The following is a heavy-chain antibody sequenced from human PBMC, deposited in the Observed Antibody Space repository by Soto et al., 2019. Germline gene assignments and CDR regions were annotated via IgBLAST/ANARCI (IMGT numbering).Heavy chain of an antibody. CDR3: ARDVQVNYFDNTYHYYAMDV. CDR1: GGTFSDHA. J-gene: IGHJ6*02. D-gene: IGHD3-9*01. CDR2: INPFFKGT. V-gene: IGHV1-69*13. Sequence: GASVKVSFKAFGGTFSDHAVSWVRQAPGQGLEWMGVINPFFKGTKYAQKFQGRLTITADDSTSTAYMDLYSLISEDTAVYYCARDVQVNYFDNTYHYYAMDVWGQGTTVTVSS.